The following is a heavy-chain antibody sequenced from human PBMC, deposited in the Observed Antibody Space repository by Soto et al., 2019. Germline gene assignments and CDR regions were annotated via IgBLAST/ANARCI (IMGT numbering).Heavy chain of an antibody. J-gene: IGHJ5*02. CDR2: IYYSGST. Sequence: SETLSLTCTVSGGSISSSSYYWGWIRQPPGKGLEWMGSIYYSGSTYYKPSLKSRVTISVDTSKNQFSLKLSSVTAADTAVYYCARSSMVRGSYWFDPWGQGTLVTVS. CDR3: ARSSMVRGSYWFDP. CDR1: GGSISSSSYY. V-gene: IGHV4-39*01. D-gene: IGHD3-10*01.